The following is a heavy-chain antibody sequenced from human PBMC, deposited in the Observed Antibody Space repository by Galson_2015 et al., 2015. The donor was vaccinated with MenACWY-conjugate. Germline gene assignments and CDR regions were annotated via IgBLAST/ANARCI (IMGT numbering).Heavy chain of an antibody. CDR1: GYSFTTYW. V-gene: IGHV5-51*01. CDR3: ARHPPGGRGMDV. D-gene: IGHD1-26*01. CDR2: ISPGDSNT. Sequence: QSGAEVTKPGESLQISCETTGYSFTTYWIAWVRQMPGTGLEWMGLISPGDSNTRYSPSFQGQVTISADKSISTAYLQWSSLEASDTAMYYCARHPPGGRGMDVWGQGTTVTVSS. J-gene: IGHJ6*02.